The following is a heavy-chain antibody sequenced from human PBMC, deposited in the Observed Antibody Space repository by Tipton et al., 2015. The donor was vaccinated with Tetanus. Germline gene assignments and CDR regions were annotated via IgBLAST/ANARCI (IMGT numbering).Heavy chain of an antibody. CDR1: GFNFDIYT. CDR3: AKEALGVLNL. CDR2: ISTTGTYI. J-gene: IGHJ6*04. Sequence: SLRLSCAASGFNFDIYTMIWVRQAPGKGLEWVSSISTTGTYIYYGDSVKGRFTVSRDNSKNTLYLQMNSLRADDTAIYYCAKEALGVLNLWGKGTTVIVSS. D-gene: IGHD1-14*01. V-gene: IGHV3-21*04.